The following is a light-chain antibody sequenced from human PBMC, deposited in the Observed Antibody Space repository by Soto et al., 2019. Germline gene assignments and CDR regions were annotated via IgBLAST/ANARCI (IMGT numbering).Light chain of an antibody. CDR1: QNINRN. V-gene: IGKV3-15*01. Sequence: DIVMTQSPATLSVSPGERATLSCRASQNINRNLAWYQQKPGQAPGLLISAASARASGIPARFSGSGSETEFTLTIRSLQSEDFATYYCQQYNNWPLTFGQGTKVESK. CDR3: QQYNNWPLT. CDR2: AAS. J-gene: IGKJ1*01.